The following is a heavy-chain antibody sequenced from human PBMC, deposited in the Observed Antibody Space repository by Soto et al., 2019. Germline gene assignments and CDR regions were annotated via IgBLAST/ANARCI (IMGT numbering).Heavy chain of an antibody. CDR3: ARGFGYYYDSSGYFPHDAFDI. V-gene: IGHV3-30-3*01. D-gene: IGHD3-22*01. Sequence: GGSLRLSCAASGFTFSSYAMHWVRQAPGKGLEWVAVISYDGSNKYYADSVKGRFTISRDNSKNTLYLQMNSLRAEDTAVYYCARGFGYYYDSSGYFPHDAFDIWGQGTMVTV. J-gene: IGHJ3*02. CDR2: ISYDGSNK. CDR1: GFTFSSYA.